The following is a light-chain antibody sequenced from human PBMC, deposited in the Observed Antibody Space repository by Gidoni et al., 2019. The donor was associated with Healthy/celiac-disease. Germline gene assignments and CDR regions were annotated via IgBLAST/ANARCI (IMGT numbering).Light chain of an antibody. CDR3: QQYNSYPYT. Sequence: DIQMTQSPSTLSASVGDRVTITCRASQSISSGLAWYQQKPGKAPKLLIYKASSLESGVPSRFSGSGSGTEFTLTISSLQPDDFATSYCQQYNSYPYTFXQXTKLEIK. V-gene: IGKV1-5*03. CDR1: QSISSG. J-gene: IGKJ2*01. CDR2: KAS.